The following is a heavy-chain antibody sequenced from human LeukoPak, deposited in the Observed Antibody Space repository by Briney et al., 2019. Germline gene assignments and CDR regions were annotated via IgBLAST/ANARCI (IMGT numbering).Heavy chain of an antibody. CDR2: IYYSGST. D-gene: IGHD3-22*01. CDR3: ARGLYDTLEDAFDI. J-gene: IGHJ3*02. CDR1: GGSISSSSYY. Sequence: SETLSLTCTVSGGSISSSSYYWGWIRQPPGKGLEWIGSIYYSGSTYYNPSLKSRVTISVDTSKNQFSLKLSSVTAADTAVYYCARGLYDTLEDAFDIWGQGTMVTVSS. V-gene: IGHV4-39*07.